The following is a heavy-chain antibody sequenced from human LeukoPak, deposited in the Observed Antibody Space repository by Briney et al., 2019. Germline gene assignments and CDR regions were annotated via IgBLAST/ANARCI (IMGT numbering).Heavy chain of an antibody. D-gene: IGHD3-10*01. CDR1: GFTVSSNY. V-gene: IGHV3-53*01. CDR3: AREVLWFGGLLYEEVGWFDP. CDR2: IYSGGST. Sequence: GGSLRLSCAASGFTVSSNYMSWVRQAPGKGLEWVSVIYSGGSTYYADSVKGRFTISRDNSKNTLYLQMNSLRAEDTAVYYCAREVLWFGGLLYEEVGWFDPWGQGTLVTVSS. J-gene: IGHJ5*02.